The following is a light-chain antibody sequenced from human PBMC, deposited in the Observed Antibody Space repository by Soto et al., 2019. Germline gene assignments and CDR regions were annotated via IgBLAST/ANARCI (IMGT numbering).Light chain of an antibody. CDR1: QSVSSN. CDR2: GAS. V-gene: IGKV3-15*01. Sequence: IVMTQSPVTLSVSPGERATLSCRASQSVSSNLAWYQQKPGQGPRLLIYGASTRATGIPARVSGSGSGTEFTLTISSLQSEDFAVYYCQQYKHWLRTTFGGGTKVEIK. CDR3: QQYKHWLRTT. J-gene: IGKJ4*01.